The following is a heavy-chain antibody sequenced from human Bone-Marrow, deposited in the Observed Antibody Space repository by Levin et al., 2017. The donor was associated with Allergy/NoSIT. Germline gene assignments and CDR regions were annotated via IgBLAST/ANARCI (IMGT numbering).Heavy chain of an antibody. CDR1: GFSFSSYW. V-gene: IGHV3-7*01. CDR3: TRAGRPADY. D-gene: IGHD1-26*01. J-gene: IGHJ4*02. Sequence: HAGGSLRLSCAASGFSFSSYWMSWVRQAPGKGLEWVANIKEDGSQQSYVDFVKGRFTISRDNAKNSLYLQMNTLSGEDTALYFCTRAGRPADYWGQGTLVTVSS. CDR2: IKEDGSQQ.